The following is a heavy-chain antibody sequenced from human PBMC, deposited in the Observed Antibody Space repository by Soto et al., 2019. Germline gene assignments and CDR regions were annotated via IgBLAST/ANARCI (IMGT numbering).Heavy chain of an antibody. D-gene: IGHD6-6*01. CDR2: ISAYNGNT. V-gene: IGHV1-18*04. J-gene: IGHJ4*02. CDR3: ARGGSASDFDR. CDR1: GYTFTSYG. Sequence: ASVKVSCKASGYTFTSYGISWVRQAPGQGLEWMGWISAYNGNTNYAQKLQGRVTVTPDPSTSTAYRERRSLRYDDTAVYYCARGGSASDFDRWGQGTLVTVSS.